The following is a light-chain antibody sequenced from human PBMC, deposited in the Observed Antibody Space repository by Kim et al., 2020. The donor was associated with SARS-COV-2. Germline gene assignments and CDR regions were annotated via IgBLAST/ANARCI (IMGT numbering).Light chain of an antibody. CDR2: AAS. V-gene: IGKV1-39*01. Sequence: ASVGDRVTITCQASQSISSFLNWYQQKPGEAPKLLIYAASGLQSGVPSRFSGSGSGTDFTLTISSLQPEDFATYYCQQSYTTPRGTFGQGTKLEI. CDR3: QQSYTTPRGT. CDR1: QSISSF. J-gene: IGKJ2*02.